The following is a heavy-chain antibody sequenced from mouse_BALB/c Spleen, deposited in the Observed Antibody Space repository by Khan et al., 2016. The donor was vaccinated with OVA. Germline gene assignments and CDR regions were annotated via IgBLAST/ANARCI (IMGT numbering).Heavy chain of an antibody. CDR2: INSDGYYT. D-gene: IGHD1-3*01. Sequence: VQLVQSGADLVKPGGSVKLSCKASGFTFSAYGMSWVRQSPDKRLEWVATINSDGYYTYYPDSLKGRFTFSIDNSNNTLYLQMRSLKSEDTAMYCGANHLSGTIAYWGQGTLVTVSA. CDR1: GFTFSAYG. J-gene: IGHJ3*01. CDR3: ANHLSGTIAY. V-gene: IGHV5-6*01.